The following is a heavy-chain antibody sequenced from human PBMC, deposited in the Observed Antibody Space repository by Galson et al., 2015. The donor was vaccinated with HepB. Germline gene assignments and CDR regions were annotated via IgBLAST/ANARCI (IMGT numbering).Heavy chain of an antibody. CDR1: GGSISSSSYY. D-gene: IGHD6-19*01. CDR2: IYYSGST. Sequence: SETLSLTCTVSGGSISSSSYYWGWIRQPPGKGLEWIGSIYYSGSTYYNPSLKSRVTISGDTSENQFSLRLTSVTAADTAVYYCARRTGYRRGLDLIYYYYGMDVWGQGTTVTVS. CDR3: ARRTGYRRGLDLIYYYYGMDV. V-gene: IGHV4-39*07. J-gene: IGHJ6*02.